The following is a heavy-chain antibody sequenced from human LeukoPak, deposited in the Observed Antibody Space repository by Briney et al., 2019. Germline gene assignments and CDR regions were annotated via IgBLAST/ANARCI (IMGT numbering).Heavy chain of an antibody. J-gene: IGHJ6*02. CDR2: MNPNSGNT. CDR1: GYTFTSYD. D-gene: IGHD3-3*01. CDR3: ARRLPMDDFWLLVSYYYYYGMDV. Sequence: ASVKVSCKASGYTFTSYDINWVRQATGQGLEWMGWMNPNSGNTGYAQKSQGRVTMTRNTSISTAYMELSSLRSEDTAVYYCARRLPMDDFWLLVSYYYYYGMDVWGQGTTVTVSS. V-gene: IGHV1-8*01.